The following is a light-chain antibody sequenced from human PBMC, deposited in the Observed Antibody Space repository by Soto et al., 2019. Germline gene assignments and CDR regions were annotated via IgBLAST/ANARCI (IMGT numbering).Light chain of an antibody. CDR3: SSYTNINTRACV. CDR2: EVT. Sequence: SALTQPASVSGSPGQSITIPCTGTSGDIGSYNRVSWYQQHPGKAPKLIIYEVTDRPSGVSNRFSGSKSGNTASLTISGLQAEDEAEYYCSSYTNINTRACVFGTGTKV. V-gene: IGLV2-14*01. J-gene: IGLJ1*01. CDR1: SGDIGSYNR.